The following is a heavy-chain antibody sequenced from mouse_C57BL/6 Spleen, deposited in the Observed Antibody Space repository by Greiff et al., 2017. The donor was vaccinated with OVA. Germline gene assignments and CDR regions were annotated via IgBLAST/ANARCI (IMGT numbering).Heavy chain of an antibody. CDR2: IDPENGDT. CDR3: TTRYGSSYWFAY. V-gene: IGHV14-4*01. CDR1: GFTITDYY. Sequence: VQLQQSGAELVRPGASVKLSCTASGFTITDYYMHWVKQRPEKGLEWIGWIDPENGDTEYASKFQGKATITADTSSNTAYLQLSSLTSEDTAVYYCTTRYGSSYWFAYWGQGTLVTVSA. J-gene: IGHJ3*01. D-gene: IGHD1-1*01.